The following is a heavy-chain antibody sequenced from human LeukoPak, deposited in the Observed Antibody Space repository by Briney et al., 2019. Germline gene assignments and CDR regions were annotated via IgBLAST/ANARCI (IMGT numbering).Heavy chain of an antibody. CDR1: GGSISSGGYY. CDR2: IYYSGST. D-gene: IGHD3-22*01. CDR3: ARFGGSGYYYWLDP. Sequence: SETLSLTCTVSGGSISSGGYYWSWIRQHPGKGLEWIGYIYYSGSTYYNPSLKSRVTISVDTSKNQFSLKLSSVTAADTAVYYCARFGGSGYYYWLDPWGQGTLVTVSS. J-gene: IGHJ5*02. V-gene: IGHV4-31*03.